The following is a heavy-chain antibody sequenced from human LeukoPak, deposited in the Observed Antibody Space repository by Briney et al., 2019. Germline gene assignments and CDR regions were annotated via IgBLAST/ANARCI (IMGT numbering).Heavy chain of an antibody. CDR1: GYTFTSYG. CDR3: ARFYGILTGYYRSENYGMDV. CDR2: ISAYNGNT. D-gene: IGHD3-9*01. Sequence: ASVKVSCKASGYTFTSYGISWVRQAPGQGLEWMGWISAYNGNTNYAQKLQGRVTMTTDTSTSTAYMELRSLRSDDTAVYYCARFYGILTGYYRSENYGMDVWGQGTTVTVSS. V-gene: IGHV1-18*01. J-gene: IGHJ6*02.